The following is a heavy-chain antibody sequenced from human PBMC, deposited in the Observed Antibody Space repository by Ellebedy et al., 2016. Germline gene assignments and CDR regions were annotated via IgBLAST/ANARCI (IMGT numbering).Heavy chain of an antibody. CDR2: INPSGGST. Sequence: ALVKVSCKASGYTFTSYYMHWVRQAPGQGLEWMGIINPSGGSTSYAQKFQGRVTMTRDTSTSTVYMELSSLRSEDTAVYYCARDPPNCSGGSCSPRYYFDYWGQGTLVTVSS. J-gene: IGHJ4*02. V-gene: IGHV1-46*01. CDR1: GYTFTSYY. D-gene: IGHD2-15*01. CDR3: ARDPPNCSGGSCSPRYYFDY.